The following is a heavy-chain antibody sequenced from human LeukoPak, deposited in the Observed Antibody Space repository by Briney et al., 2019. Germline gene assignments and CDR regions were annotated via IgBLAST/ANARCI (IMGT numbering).Heavy chain of an antibody. Sequence: GGSLRLSCEASGFTFSDAWMSWVPQAPGKGLEWVGRIKSKTDGGTTDYAAPVKGRFTVSRDDVRNTLYLHMNSLKTEDTAVYYCTTDGTTVTSASFDYWGQGTLVTVSS. CDR2: IKSKTDGGTT. CDR1: GFTFSDAW. V-gene: IGHV3-15*01. J-gene: IGHJ4*02. D-gene: IGHD4-17*01. CDR3: TTDGTTVTSASFDY.